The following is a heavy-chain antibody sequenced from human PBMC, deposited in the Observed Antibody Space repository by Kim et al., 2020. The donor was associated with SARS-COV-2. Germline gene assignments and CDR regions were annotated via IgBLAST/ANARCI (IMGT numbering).Heavy chain of an antibody. CDR2: LYYSGNT. CDR1: GGSISSSNYY. D-gene: IGHD6-6*01. CDR3: ARTIAGRPEAFDI. V-gene: IGHV4-39*01. Sequence: SETLSLTCTVSGGSISSSNYYWGWIRQPPGKGLEWIGYLYYSGNTYYNPSLKSRVTVSVDTSKNQFSLKLSSVTAADTAVYYCARTIAGRPEAFDIWGQGTMVTVSS. J-gene: IGHJ3*02.